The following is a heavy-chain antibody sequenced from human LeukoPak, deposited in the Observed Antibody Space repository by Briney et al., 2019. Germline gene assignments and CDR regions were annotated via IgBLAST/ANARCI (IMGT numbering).Heavy chain of an antibody. CDR3: ARGEGRRYYDSSGWDFDV. CDR2: VNPTSGYT. J-gene: IGHJ2*01. V-gene: IGHV1-2*02. Sequence: GASVKVSCKASGYTFTGYYMHWVRQAPGQGLEWVGWVNPTSGYTNYAQKFQGRVTMTRDTSISTAYMELRRLTSDDTAMYYCARGEGRRYYDSSGWDFDVWGRGTLVTVSS. CDR1: GYTFTGYY. D-gene: IGHD3-22*01.